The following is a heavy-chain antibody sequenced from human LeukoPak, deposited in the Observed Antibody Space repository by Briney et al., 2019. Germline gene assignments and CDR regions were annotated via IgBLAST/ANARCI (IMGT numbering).Heavy chain of an antibody. CDR2: IIPILGIA. CDR1: GVTFSSYA. Sequence: SVKVSCKASGVTFSSYAISWVRQAPGQGLEWMGRIIPILGIANYAQKFQGRVTITADKSTSTAYMELSSLRSEDTAVYYCARGVSGSECQDWGQGTLVTVSS. D-gene: IGHD3-10*01. J-gene: IGHJ4*02. CDR3: ARGVSGSECQD. V-gene: IGHV1-69*04.